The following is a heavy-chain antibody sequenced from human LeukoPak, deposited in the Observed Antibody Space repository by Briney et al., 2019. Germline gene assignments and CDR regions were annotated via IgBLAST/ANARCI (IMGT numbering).Heavy chain of an antibody. V-gene: IGHV3-23*01. CDR3: AGGEWLRSSLDY. CDR2: IRGSGGST. D-gene: IGHD5-12*01. Sequence: GGSLRLSSAASGFNLSSYAMSWVRQAPGKGLDCVSAIRGSGGSTYYADSVKGRFTISRDNSKNTLYLQMNSLRAEDTAVYYCAGGEWLRSSLDYWGQGTLVTVSS. CDR1: GFNLSSYA. J-gene: IGHJ4*02.